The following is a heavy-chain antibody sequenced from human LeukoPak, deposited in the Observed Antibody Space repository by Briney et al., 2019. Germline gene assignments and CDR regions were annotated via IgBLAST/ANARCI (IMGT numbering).Heavy chain of an antibody. CDR1: GGSFSGYY. Sequence: SETLSLTCAVYGGSFSGYYWSWIRQPPGKGLEWIGEINHSGSTNYNPSLKSRVTISVDTSKNQFSLKLSPVTAADTAVYYCARGEAYYDFWSGFGNYYYYGMDVWGQGTTVTVSS. V-gene: IGHV4-34*01. CDR2: INHSGST. J-gene: IGHJ6*02. CDR3: ARGEAYYDFWSGFGNYYYYGMDV. D-gene: IGHD3-3*01.